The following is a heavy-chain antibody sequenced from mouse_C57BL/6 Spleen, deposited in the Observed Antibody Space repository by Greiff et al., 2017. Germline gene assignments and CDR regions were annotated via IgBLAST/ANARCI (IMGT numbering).Heavy chain of an antibody. CDR2: IDPEDGDT. D-gene: IGHD4-1*01. J-gene: IGHJ3*01. CDR3: TRNWDEWFAY. Sequence: EVQLQQSGAELVRPGASVKLSYYMHWVKLRPEQGLEWIGRIDPEDGDTEYAPKFQGKATMTADTSSNTAYLQLSSLTSEDTAVYYCTRNWDEWFAYWGQGTLVTVSA. CDR1: Y. V-gene: IGHV14-1*01.